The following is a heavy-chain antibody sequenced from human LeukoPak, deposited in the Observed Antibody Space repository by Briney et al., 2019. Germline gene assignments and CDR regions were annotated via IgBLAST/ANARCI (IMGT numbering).Heavy chain of an antibody. CDR2: ISSNSCGT. D-gene: IGHD3-10*01. CDR3: ARSGYYYGLDV. CDR1: GYTYTGYY. Sequence: ASVKVSCKTSGYTYTGYYIHWVRQAPGQGLEWMGWISSNSCGTNYAQKFQGRVTMTRDTSISTTYMELSRLRSDDTAVYYCARSGYYYGLDVWGQGTTVTVSS. J-gene: IGHJ6*02. V-gene: IGHV1-2*02.